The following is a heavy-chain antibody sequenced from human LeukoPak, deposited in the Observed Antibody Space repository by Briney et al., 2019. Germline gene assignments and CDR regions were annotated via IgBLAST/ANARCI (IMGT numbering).Heavy chain of an antibody. CDR2: IYNSGRT. Sequence: SETLSLTCAVSGASISSYDWSWIRQPPGKGLEWIGGIYNSGRTNDNPSLKSRVTISKDTTKNQVSLNLRSVTAADTAVYYCARTRITIFGVVIPDAFDIWGQGTMVTVSS. J-gene: IGHJ3*02. CDR1: GASISSYD. V-gene: IGHV4-59*01. CDR3: ARTRITIFGVVIPDAFDI. D-gene: IGHD3-3*01.